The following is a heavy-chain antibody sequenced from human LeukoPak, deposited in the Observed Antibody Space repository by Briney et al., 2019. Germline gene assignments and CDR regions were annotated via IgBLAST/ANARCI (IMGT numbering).Heavy chain of an antibody. V-gene: IGHV1-46*01. CDR3: ALGYCSGTSCYGEYYFDY. J-gene: IGHJ4*02. Sequence: ASVKVSCKASGYTFTSYYMHWVRQAPGQGLEWMGIINPSGGSTSYAQKFQGRVTMTRDMSTSTVYMELSSLRSEDTAVYYCALGYCSGTSCYGEYYFDYWGQGTLVTVSS. CDR2: INPSGGST. CDR1: GYTFTSYY. D-gene: IGHD2-2*01.